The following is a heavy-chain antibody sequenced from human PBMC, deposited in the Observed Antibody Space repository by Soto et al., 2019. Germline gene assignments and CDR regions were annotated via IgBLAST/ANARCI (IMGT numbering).Heavy chain of an antibody. V-gene: IGHV4-30-4*01. CDR2: IYYSGST. J-gene: IGHJ4*02. D-gene: IGHD4-17*01. Sequence: PSETLSLTCTVSGGSISSGDYYWSWIRQPPGKGLEWIGYIYYSGSTYYNPSLKSRVTISVDTSKNQFSLKLSSVTAADTAVYYCARRGANYYGDSNWGQGTLVTVSS. CDR1: GGSISSGDYY. CDR3: ARRGANYYGDSN.